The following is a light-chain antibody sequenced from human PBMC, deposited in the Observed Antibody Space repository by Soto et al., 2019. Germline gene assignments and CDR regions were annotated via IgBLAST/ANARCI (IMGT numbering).Light chain of an antibody. Sequence: QSALTQPASVSESPGQSITISCTGSSSDVAVSSYVSWYRQHPGKAPELIIYEVTNRPSGVSNRFSGSKSGDTASLTVSGLQGEDEGDYFCSSYTASHGLVFGGGTKLTVL. V-gene: IGLV2-14*01. CDR1: SSDVAVSSY. J-gene: IGLJ3*02. CDR2: EVT. CDR3: SSYTASHGLV.